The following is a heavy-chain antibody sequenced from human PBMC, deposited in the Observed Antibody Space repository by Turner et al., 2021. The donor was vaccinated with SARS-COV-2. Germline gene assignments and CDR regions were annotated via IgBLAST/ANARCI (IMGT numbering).Heavy chain of an antibody. D-gene: IGHD3-16*01. V-gene: IGHV4-39*01. J-gene: IGHJ4*02. Sequence: QLQVSGPGVVKPSETLSLTCTVSGGSISSYDYYWDWIRQPPGMGLEWIGSMYYSGTTHYNPSLRGRVTISIDTSKNQFSLKVTSVTATDTAVYYCARRGDYWGQGMLVTVSS. CDR3: ARRGDY. CDR1: GGSISSYDYY. CDR2: MYYSGTT.